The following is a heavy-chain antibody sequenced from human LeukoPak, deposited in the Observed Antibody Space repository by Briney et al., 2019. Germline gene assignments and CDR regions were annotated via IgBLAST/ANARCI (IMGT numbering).Heavy chain of an antibody. CDR2: ISYDGSNK. J-gene: IGHJ4*02. V-gene: IGHV3-30*18. Sequence: PGGSLRLSCAASGFTFSSYGMHWVRQAPGKGLEWVAVISYDGSNKYYADSVKGRFTIARDNSTNTLYLQMNSLRAEDTAVYYCTKERVGAPDYWGQGTLVTVSS. D-gene: IGHD1-26*01. CDR3: TKERVGAPDY. CDR1: GFTFSSYG.